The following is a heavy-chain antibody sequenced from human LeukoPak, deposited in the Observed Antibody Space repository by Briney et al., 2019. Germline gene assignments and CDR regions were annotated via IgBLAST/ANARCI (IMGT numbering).Heavy chain of an antibody. CDR1: GYSINNGYY. CDR2: IYHSGKT. CDR3: ARHEYSNSWSPPRYFDL. V-gene: IGHV4-38-2*02. J-gene: IGHJ2*01. Sequence: SETLSLTCIVSGYSINNGYYWGWIRQPPGKGLEWIGSIYHSGKTYYNPSLKSRVTISVDTSKNQFSLKLISVTAADTAVYYCARHEYSNSWSPPRYFDLWGRGTLIPVSS. D-gene: IGHD6-13*01.